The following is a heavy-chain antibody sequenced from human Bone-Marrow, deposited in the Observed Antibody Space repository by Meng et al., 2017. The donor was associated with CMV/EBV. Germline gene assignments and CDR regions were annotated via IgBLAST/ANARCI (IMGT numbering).Heavy chain of an antibody. CDR1: GYTLTELS. V-gene: IGHV1-24*01. CDR3: ATVYCSSTSCYFLGWFDP. Sequence: QVQLEQSGAEVKKPGSSVKVSCKVSGYTLTELSMHWVRQAPGKGLEWMGGFDPEDGETIYAQKFQGRVTMTEDTSTDTAYMELSSLRSEDTAVYYCATVYCSSTSCYFLGWFDPWGQGTLVTVSS. D-gene: IGHD2-2*01. CDR2: FDPEDGET. J-gene: IGHJ5*02.